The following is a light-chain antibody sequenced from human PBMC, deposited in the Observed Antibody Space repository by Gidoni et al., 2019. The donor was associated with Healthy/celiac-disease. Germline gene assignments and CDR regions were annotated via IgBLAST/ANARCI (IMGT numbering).Light chain of an antibody. J-gene: IGKJ3*01. Sequence: EIVLTQSPGTLSLSPGARATLSCRASQSVSSSYLAWYQQKPGQAPRLLIYGASSRATGIPDRFSGSGSGTDFTLTISRLEPEDFAVYYCQQYGSSPFTFGPGTKVEIK. CDR2: GAS. CDR3: QQYGSSPFT. CDR1: QSVSSSY. V-gene: IGKV3-20*01.